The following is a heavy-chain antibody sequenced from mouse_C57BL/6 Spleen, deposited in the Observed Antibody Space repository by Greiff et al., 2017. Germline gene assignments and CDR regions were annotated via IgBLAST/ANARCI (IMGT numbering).Heavy chain of an antibody. D-gene: IGHD1-1*01. Sequence: EVQLQESGAELVRPGASVKLSCTASGFNIKDYYMHWVKQRPEQGLEWIGRIDPEDGDTEYAPKFQGKATMTADTSSNTAYLQLSSLTSEDTAVYYCTTHYYGSSYSSPWYFDVWGTGTTVTVSS. CDR3: TTHYYGSSYSSPWYFDV. J-gene: IGHJ1*03. CDR2: IDPEDGDT. CDR1: GFNIKDYY. V-gene: IGHV14-1*01.